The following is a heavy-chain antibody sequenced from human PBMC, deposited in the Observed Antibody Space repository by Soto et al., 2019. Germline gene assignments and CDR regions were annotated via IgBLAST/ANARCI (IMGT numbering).Heavy chain of an antibody. J-gene: IGHJ4*02. Sequence: EVQLVESGGGLVQPRGSLRISCTVSGFSFSSYWMSWVRQAPGKGLEWVASIKQDESEKYYVDSVKGRFTISRDNVDDSLFLQMNSLSADDTAVYFCVRDVAFDYVNWGQGTLVTVSS. CDR2: IKQDESEK. V-gene: IGHV3-7*01. CDR1: GFSFSSYW. CDR3: VRDVAFDYVN. D-gene: IGHD3-16*01.